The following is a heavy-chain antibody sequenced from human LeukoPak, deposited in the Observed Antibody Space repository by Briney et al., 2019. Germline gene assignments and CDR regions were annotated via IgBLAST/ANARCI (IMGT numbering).Heavy chain of an antibody. CDR2: ISSSSTYI. CDR1: GFTFSSYS. D-gene: IGHD2-2*02. Sequence: PGRSLRLSCTASGFTFSSYSMNWVRQAPGKGLEWVSSISSSSTYIYYADSVKGRFTISRDNAKNSLYLQMKSLRAEDTAVYYCARRYCSGNSCYSFDYWGQGTPVTVSP. V-gene: IGHV3-21*01. J-gene: IGHJ4*02. CDR3: ARRYCSGNSCYSFDY.